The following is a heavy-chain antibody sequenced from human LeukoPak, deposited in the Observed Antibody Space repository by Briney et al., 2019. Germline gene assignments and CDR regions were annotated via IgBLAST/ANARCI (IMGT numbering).Heavy chain of an antibody. CDR1: GFTFDDYG. J-gene: IGHJ6*03. Sequence: GVSLRLSCAASGFTFDDYGMSWVRQAPGKGLEWVSGINWNGGSTGYADSVKGRFTISRDNAKNYLYLQMNSMRAEDKGLYYCARIRYSGSYSHYYYMDVWGKGTTVTVSS. V-gene: IGHV3-20*04. CDR3: ARIRYSGSYSHYYYMDV. CDR2: INWNGGST. D-gene: IGHD1-26*01.